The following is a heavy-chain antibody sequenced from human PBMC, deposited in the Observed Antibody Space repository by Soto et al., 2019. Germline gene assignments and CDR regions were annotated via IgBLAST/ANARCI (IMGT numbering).Heavy chain of an antibody. J-gene: IGHJ4*02. Sequence: SETLSLTCTVSGGSISSGDYYWSWIRQPPGKGLEWIGYIYYSGSTYYNPSLKSRVTISVDTSKNQFSLKLSSVTAADTAVYYCARGGYCGGDCYWARLGFFDYWGQGTRVTVSS. CDR3: ARGGYCGGDCYWARLGFFDY. V-gene: IGHV4-30-4*01. CDR1: GGSISSGDYY. D-gene: IGHD2-21*02. CDR2: IYYSGST.